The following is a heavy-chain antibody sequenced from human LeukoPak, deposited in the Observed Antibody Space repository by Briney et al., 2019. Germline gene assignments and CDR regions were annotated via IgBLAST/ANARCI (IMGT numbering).Heavy chain of an antibody. J-gene: IGHJ5*02. Sequence: ASVKVSCKASGYTFINYGISWVRQAPGKGLAWMGWISIYNGNTDYAQKLRGRVTMTTDTSTSTAYMELRSLRSDDTAVYYCARITYDFWSGYYMPDDPWGQGTLVTVSA. CDR2: ISIYNGNT. D-gene: IGHD3-3*01. CDR1: GYTFINYG. V-gene: IGHV1-18*01. CDR3: ARITYDFWSGYYMPDDP.